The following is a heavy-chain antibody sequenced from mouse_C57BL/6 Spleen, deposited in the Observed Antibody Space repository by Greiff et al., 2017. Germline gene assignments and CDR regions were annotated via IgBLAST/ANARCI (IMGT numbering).Heavy chain of an antibody. Sequence: QVQLQQSGPELVKPGASVKISCTASGYAFSSSWMNWVKQRPGKGLAWIGRIYPGDGDTNYTGKFKGKATMTAVKSSSTVYMQLSSLTSEDSAVYYCAIGNNWDMRDYFDYWGQGTTLTVSS. J-gene: IGHJ2*01. CDR1: GYAFSSSW. V-gene: IGHV1-82*01. CDR2: IYPGDGDT. CDR3: AIGNNWDMRDYFDY. D-gene: IGHD4-1*01.